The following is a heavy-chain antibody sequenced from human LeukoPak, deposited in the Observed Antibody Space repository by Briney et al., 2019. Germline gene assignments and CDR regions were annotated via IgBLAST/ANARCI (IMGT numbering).Heavy chain of an antibody. V-gene: IGHV4-4*09. CDR2: IYTSGST. CDR1: GGSISSYY. J-gene: IGHJ5*02. CDR3: ARQRGMEPDTSDWFDP. D-gene: IGHD1-1*01. Sequence: SETLSLTCTVSGGSISSYYWSWIRQPPGKGPEWIGYIYTSGSTNYNPSLKSRVTISVDTSKNQFSLKLSSVTAADTAVYYCARQRGMEPDTSDWFDPWGQGTLVTVSS.